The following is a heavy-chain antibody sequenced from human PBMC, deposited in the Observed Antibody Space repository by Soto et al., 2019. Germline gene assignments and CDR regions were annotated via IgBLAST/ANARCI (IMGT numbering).Heavy chain of an antibody. Sequence: QVQLQESGPGLVKPSETLSLTCTVSGGSISSYYWSWIRQPPGKGLEWIGYIYYSGSTNYNPSLKSRSTISVDTSQNQFSLKLSSVTAADTAVYYCARRRSCPGPLDSWGQGTLVTASS. V-gene: IGHV4-59*08. CDR2: IYYSGST. D-gene: IGHD3-16*02. CDR3: ARRRSCPGPLDS. J-gene: IGHJ4*02. CDR1: GGSISSYY.